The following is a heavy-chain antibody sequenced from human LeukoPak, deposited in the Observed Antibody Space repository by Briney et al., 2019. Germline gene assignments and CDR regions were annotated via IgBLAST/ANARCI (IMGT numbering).Heavy chain of an antibody. Sequence: SETLSLTCTVSGVSIGDSCWSWIRQPAGKRLEFIGRVCTGRSPNTNYNPSLKSRATMSADTSKNQFSLKLTSVTAADTAMYYCAREEVFCSGGHCLRSYWAQGSLVTVSS. D-gene: IGHD2-15*01. CDR3: AREEVFCSGGHCLRSY. CDR2: VCTGRSPNT. CDR1: GVSIGDSC. V-gene: IGHV4-4*07. J-gene: IGHJ4*02.